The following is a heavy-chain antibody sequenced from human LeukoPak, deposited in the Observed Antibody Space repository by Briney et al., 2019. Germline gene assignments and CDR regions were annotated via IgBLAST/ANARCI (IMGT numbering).Heavy chain of an antibody. Sequence: PGGSLRLSCAVSGFTFSSSEMNWVRQAPGKGLEWISYISSSSGSTIYYADSVKGRFTISRDNAKNSLYLQMNSLRAEDTAVYYCAELGITMIGGVWGKGTTVTISS. CDR2: ISSSSGSTI. J-gene: IGHJ6*04. CDR1: GFTFSSSE. CDR3: AELGITMIGGV. V-gene: IGHV3-48*03. D-gene: IGHD3-10*02.